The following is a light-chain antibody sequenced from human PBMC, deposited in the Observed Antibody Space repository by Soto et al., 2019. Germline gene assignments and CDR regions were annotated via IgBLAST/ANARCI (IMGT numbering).Light chain of an antibody. CDR1: QSISSW. CDR3: QQYSTYSWT. CDR2: DAS. Sequence: DIQMTQSPSTLSATAGDRVTITCRASQSISSWLAWYQHKPGKAPKLLIYDASDLETGVPLRFSGSASGTEFTLTISSLQPDDFATYFCQQYSTYSWTFGQGTKVDI. V-gene: IGKV1-5*01. J-gene: IGKJ1*01.